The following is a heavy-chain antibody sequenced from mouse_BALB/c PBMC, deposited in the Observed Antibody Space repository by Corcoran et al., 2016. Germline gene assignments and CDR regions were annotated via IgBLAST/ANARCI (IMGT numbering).Heavy chain of an antibody. CDR2: LRWNDVK. CDR3: AQIVEGYAYAMDY. Sequence: QVTLKESGPGILQPSQTLSLTCSFSGFSLSTSGMGVGWVRQPSGKGLEWLAHLRWNDVKNYNPSLKRQLTISKDTSRTQVCLPITSVDTAVTATYCDAQIVEGYAYAMDYWGQGTAVTVSS. J-gene: IGHJ4*01. CDR1: GFSLSTSGMG. V-gene: IGHV8-5*01. D-gene: IGHD2-14*01.